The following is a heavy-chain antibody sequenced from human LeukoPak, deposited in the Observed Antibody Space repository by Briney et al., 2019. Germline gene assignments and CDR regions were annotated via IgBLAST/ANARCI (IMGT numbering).Heavy chain of an antibody. CDR1: GFTFSSYG. Sequence: GGSLRLSCAASGFTFSSYGMHWVRQAPGKGLEWVAVISYDGSNKYYADSVKGRFTISRDNSKNTLYLQMNSLRVEDTAVYYCAKDRLRYCSGGNCYSPVDYWGQGTLVTVSS. J-gene: IGHJ4*02. D-gene: IGHD2-15*01. CDR2: ISYDGSNK. V-gene: IGHV3-30*18. CDR3: AKDRLRYCSGGNCYSPVDY.